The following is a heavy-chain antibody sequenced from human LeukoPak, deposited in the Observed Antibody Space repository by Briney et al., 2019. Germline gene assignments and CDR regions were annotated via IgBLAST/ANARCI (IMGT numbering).Heavy chain of an antibody. J-gene: IGHJ4*02. V-gene: IGHV3-21*01. D-gene: IGHD3-22*01. CDR1: GFTFSSYS. CDR3: ARGGYYDSSGYYPIDY. CDR2: ISSSSSYI. Sequence: GGSLRLSCAASGFTFSSYSMNWVRQAPGKGLEWVSSISSSSSYIYYADSVKGRFTISRDNAKNSLYLQMNSLRAEDTAVYYCARGGYYDSSGYYPIDYWGQGTLATVSS.